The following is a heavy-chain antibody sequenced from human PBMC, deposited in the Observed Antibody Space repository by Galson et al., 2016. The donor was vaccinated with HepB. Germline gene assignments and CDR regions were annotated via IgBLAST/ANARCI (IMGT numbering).Heavy chain of an antibody. CDR1: GFSLSTTGVA. CDR2: FYWDDDT. D-gene: IGHD4-17*01. Sequence: PALVKPTQTLTLTCTFSGFSLSTTGVAVGWIRQPPGKALEWLALFYWDDDTRYSPSLESRLTITKDTSKHQVVLTMTNVDPMDTATYYCARRSPSHGHIDSWGPGTLVTVSS. V-gene: IGHV2-5*02. J-gene: IGHJ4*02. CDR3: ARRSPSHGHIDS.